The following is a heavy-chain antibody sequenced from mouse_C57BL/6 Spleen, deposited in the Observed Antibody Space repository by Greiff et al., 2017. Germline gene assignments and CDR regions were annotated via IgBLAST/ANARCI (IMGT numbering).Heavy chain of an antibody. D-gene: IGHD2-3*01. V-gene: IGHV1-55*01. CDR1: GYTFTSYW. Sequence: QVQLQQPGAELVKPGASVKMSCKASGYTFTSYWITWVKQRPGQGLEWIGDIYPGSGSPNYNEKFKSKATLPVDTSSSTAYMQLSSLTSEDYAVYDCARRGYYDFDYWGQGTTLTVSS. CDR2: IYPGSGSP. J-gene: IGHJ2*01. CDR3: ARRGYYDFDY.